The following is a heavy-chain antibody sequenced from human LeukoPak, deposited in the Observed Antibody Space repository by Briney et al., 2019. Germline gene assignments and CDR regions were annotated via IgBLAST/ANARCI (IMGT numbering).Heavy chain of an antibody. CDR1: GGSISSYY. CDR3: ARSLRDYYDSSGPFWY. J-gene: IGHJ4*02. Sequence: ASETLSLTCTVSGGSISSYYWSWIRQPPGKGLEWIGYIYYSGSTNYNPSLKSRVTISVDTSKNQSSLKLSSVTAADTAVYYCARSLRDYYDSSGPFWYWGQGTLVTVSS. V-gene: IGHV4-59*01. D-gene: IGHD3-22*01. CDR2: IYYSGST.